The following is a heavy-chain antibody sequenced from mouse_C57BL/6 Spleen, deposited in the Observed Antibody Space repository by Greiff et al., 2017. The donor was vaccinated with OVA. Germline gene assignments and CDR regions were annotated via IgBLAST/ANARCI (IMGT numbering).Heavy chain of an antibody. Sequence: EVNVVESGGGLVQPGGSLSLSCAASGFTFTDYYMSWVRQPPGKALEWLGFIRNKANGYTTEYSASVKGRFTISRDNSQSILYLQMNALRAEDSATYYCARLGDYDGAYWGQGTLVTVSA. J-gene: IGHJ3*01. V-gene: IGHV7-3*01. D-gene: IGHD2-4*01. CDR3: ARLGDYDGAY. CDR1: GFTFTDYY. CDR2: IRNKANGYTT.